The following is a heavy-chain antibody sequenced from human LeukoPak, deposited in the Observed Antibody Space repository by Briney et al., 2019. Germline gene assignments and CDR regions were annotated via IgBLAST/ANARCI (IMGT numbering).Heavy chain of an antibody. Sequence: GGSLRLSCAASGFTFSSYGMHWVRQAPGKGLEWVANIKQDGSEKYYVDSVKGRFTISRDNAKNSLYLQMNSLRAEDTAVYYCASGIAAAGSDYWGQGTLVTVSS. V-gene: IGHV3-7*01. CDR3: ASGIAAAGSDY. CDR1: GFTFSSYG. J-gene: IGHJ4*02. D-gene: IGHD6-13*01. CDR2: IKQDGSEK.